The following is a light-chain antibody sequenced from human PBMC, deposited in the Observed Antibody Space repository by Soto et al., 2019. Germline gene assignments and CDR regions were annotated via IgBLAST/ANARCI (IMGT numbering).Light chain of an antibody. CDR2: AAS. J-gene: IGKJ1*01. V-gene: IGKV1-5*01. Sequence: DIQMTQSPSTLSASVGDRVTITCRASKNINNGLAWYQQKPGKAPKPLIYAASSWESGVPSRFSGSRSGTEFTLTISSLQPDDCATYYCQHYESNPWTFGQGTKVELK. CDR3: QHYESNPWT. CDR1: KNINNG.